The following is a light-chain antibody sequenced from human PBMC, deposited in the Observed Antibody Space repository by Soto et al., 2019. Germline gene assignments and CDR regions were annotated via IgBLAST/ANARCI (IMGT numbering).Light chain of an antibody. V-gene: IGLV2-8*01. J-gene: IGLJ2*01. CDR3: SSYAGSNNLV. CDR1: SSDVGGYNY. Sequence: QSALTQPPSASGSPGQSVTISCTGTSSDVGGYNYVSWYQQHPGKAPKLMIYEVSKRPSGVPDRFSGSKSGNTASLTVSGLQVEEEADYYCSSYAGSNNLVFGGGTKLTVL. CDR2: EVS.